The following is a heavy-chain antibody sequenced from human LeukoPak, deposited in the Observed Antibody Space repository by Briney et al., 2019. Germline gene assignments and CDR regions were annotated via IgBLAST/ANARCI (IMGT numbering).Heavy chain of an antibody. D-gene: IGHD6-13*01. CDR3: ARDRQQLVVFPYYYYMDV. CDR1: GFNVSSNY. J-gene: IGHJ6*03. CDR2: IYSGGST. Sequence: PGGSLRLSCAASGFNVSSNYMSWVRQAPGEGLEWVSVIYSGGSTYYADSVKGRFTISRDNSKNTLYPQMNSLRVEDTAVYYCARDRQQLVVFPYYYYMDVWGKGTTVTVSS. V-gene: IGHV3-53*01.